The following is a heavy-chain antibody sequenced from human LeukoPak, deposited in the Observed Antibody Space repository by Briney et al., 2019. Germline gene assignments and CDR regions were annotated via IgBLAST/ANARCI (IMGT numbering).Heavy chain of an antibody. V-gene: IGHV3-30*02. CDR1: GFTFSNYG. CDR3: AKDDYSSSPTSFDY. D-gene: IGHD6-6*01. J-gene: IGHJ4*02. CDR2: IRYDGSNK. Sequence: GGSLRLSCAASGFTFSNYGMHWVRQAPGKGLEWVAVIRYDGSNKYYAESVKGRFTISRDNSKNTLYLQLNSLRPEDTAVYYCAKDDYSSSPTSFDYWGQGTLVTVSS.